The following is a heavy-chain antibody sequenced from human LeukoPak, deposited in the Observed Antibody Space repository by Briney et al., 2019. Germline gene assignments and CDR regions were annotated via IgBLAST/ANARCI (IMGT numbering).Heavy chain of an antibody. D-gene: IGHD3-22*01. CDR3: AKGKYYHDNSDAFEI. Sequence: GRSLRLSCAASGFTFSSYAISWVRQAPGKGLEWVSAIRGSGGSRYYADSVKGRFTISRANSKNTLYLQMNSLRAEDTAVYQCAKGKYYHDNSDAFEIWGQGTMGTGSS. CDR2: IRGSGGSR. V-gene: IGHV3-23*01. J-gene: IGHJ3*02. CDR1: GFTFSSYA.